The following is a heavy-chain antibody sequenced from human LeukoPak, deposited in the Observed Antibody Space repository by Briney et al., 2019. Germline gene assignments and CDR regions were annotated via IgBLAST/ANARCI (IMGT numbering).Heavy chain of an antibody. CDR2: INPNSGGT. CDR1: GYTFTGYY. J-gene: IGHJ6*03. D-gene: IGHD4-17*01. V-gene: IGHV1-2*02. CDR3: ARESETTVNMDV. Sequence: ASVKVSCKASGYTFTGYYMHWVRQAPGQGLEWMGWINPNSGGTNYAQKFQGRVTMTRDTSISTAYMELSRLRSDDTAVYYCARESETTVNMDVWGKGTTVTVSS.